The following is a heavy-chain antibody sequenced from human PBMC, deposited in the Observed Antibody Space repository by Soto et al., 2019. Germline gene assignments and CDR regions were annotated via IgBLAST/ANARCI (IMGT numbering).Heavy chain of an antibody. V-gene: IGHV5-51*01. CDR3: ARPGDSGYDWDY. CDR1: GYTFSGYW. CDR2: IYAGDSDT. D-gene: IGHD5-12*01. J-gene: IGHJ4*02. Sequence: GESLKISCKGSGYTFSGYWIGWVRQMPGKGLEWMGIIYAGDSDTRYSPSFQGQVTMSVDKSINTAYLQWSSLKPSDTATYYCARPGDSGYDWDYWGQGTLVTVSS.